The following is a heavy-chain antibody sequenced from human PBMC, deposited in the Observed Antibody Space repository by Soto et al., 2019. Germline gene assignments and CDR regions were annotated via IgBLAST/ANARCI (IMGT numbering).Heavy chain of an antibody. J-gene: IGHJ4*02. D-gene: IGHD1-1*01. V-gene: IGHV6-1*01. CDR3: ARDLHGTYYYDS. CDR1: GDSVSSTSSI. CDR2: TYYRSKWPT. Sequence: QLQLQESGPGLVKPSQTLSLNCDISGDSVSSTSSIWNWIRQSPSRGLEWLGRTYYRSKWPTDYAVSVRGRIPINPDTPKNQFFLQLSSVTPDDMAVYFCARDLHGTYYYDSWGQGTLVTVSS.